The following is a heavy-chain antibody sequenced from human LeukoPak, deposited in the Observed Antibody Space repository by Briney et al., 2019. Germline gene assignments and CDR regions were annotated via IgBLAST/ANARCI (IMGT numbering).Heavy chain of an antibody. J-gene: IGHJ4*02. D-gene: IGHD1-26*01. Sequence: PSQTLSLTCTVSGGSISSSSHFWGWIRQPPGKGLEWIASVYYSRSTYYSPSLKSRVTISVDTSKYQFSLKLTVTAADTAVYYCARSGGTLPNFDFWGQGTLVTVSS. CDR3: ARSGGTLPNFDF. CDR1: GGSISSSSHF. V-gene: IGHV4-39*01. CDR2: VYYSRST.